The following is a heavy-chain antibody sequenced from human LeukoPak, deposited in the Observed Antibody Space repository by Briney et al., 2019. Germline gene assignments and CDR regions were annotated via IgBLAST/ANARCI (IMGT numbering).Heavy chain of an antibody. CDR1: GGPFSGYY. CDR3: ARGGDCFDY. Sequence: SETLSLTCAVYGGPFSGYYWSWIRQPPGKGLEWIGEINHSGSTNYNPSLKSRVTISVDTSKNQFSLKLSSVTAADTAVYYCARGGDCFDYWGQGTLVTVSS. J-gene: IGHJ4*02. D-gene: IGHD2-21*01. CDR2: INHSGST. V-gene: IGHV4-34*01.